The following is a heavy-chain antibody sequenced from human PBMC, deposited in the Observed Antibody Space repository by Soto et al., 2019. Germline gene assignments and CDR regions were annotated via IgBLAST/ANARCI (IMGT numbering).Heavy chain of an antibody. V-gene: IGHV3-64D*06. CDR2: ISSNGGST. CDR3: VKDITYDSSGYIYYYYGMDV. J-gene: IGHJ6*02. Sequence: PGGSLRLSCSASGFTFSSYAMHWVRRAPGKGLEYVSAISSNGGSTYYADFVKGRFTISRDNSKNTLYLQMSSLRAEDTAVYYCVKDITYDSSGYIYYYYGMDVWGQGTTVTVSS. D-gene: IGHD3-22*01. CDR1: GFTFSSYA.